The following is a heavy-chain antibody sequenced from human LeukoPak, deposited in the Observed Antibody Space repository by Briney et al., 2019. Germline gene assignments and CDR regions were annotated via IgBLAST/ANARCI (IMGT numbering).Heavy chain of an antibody. J-gene: IGHJ4*02. D-gene: IGHD1-14*01. CDR2: IYYSGST. CDR1: GGSISSSSYY. Sequence: SETLSLTCTVSGGSISSSSYYWGWIRQPRGKGLEWIGSIYYSGSTYYDPSLKSRVTISVDTSKNQFSLKLSSVTAADTAVYYCARRDNQRGDFDYWGQGTLVTVSS. V-gene: IGHV4-39*01. CDR3: ARRDNQRGDFDY.